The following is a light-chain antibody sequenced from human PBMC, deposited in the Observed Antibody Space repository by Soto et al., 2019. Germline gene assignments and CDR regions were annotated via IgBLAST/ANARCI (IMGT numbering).Light chain of an antibody. CDR1: QSVSSSY. J-gene: IGKJ5*01. V-gene: IGKV3-15*01. CDR2: GAS. CDR3: QQYNTWPPIT. Sequence: EIVMTQFPATLSVSPGARAPLSCRARQSVSSSYLAWYQQKPGQAPRLLIYGASTRATGIPARFSGSGSGTEFTLTISSLQSEDFAVYYCQQYNTWPPITFGQGTRLEIK.